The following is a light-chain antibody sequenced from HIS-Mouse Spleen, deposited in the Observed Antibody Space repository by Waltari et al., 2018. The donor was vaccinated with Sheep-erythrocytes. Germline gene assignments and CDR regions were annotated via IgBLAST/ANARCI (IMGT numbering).Light chain of an antibody. CDR2: YVS. CDR1: SRDVAGYNY. V-gene: IGLV2-11*01. Sequence: QSALTQPRSVSGSPGQSVTISCTGTSRDVAGYNYVSWYQQHPGKAPKLMIYYVSKRPSGVPDRFSGSKSGNTASLTISGLQAEDEADYYCCSYAGSYNHVFATGTKVTVL. J-gene: IGLJ1*01. CDR3: CSYAGSYNHV.